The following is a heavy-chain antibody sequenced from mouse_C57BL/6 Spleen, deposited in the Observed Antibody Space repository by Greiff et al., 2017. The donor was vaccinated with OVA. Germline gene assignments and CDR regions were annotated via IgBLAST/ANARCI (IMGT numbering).Heavy chain of an antibody. J-gene: IGHJ1*03. CDR1: GFTFSDYG. CDR2: ISSGSSTI. Sequence: DVKLVESGGGLVKPGGSLKLSCAASGFTFSDYGMHWVRQAPEKGLEWVAYISSGSSTIYYADTVKGRFTISRDNAKNTLFLQMTSLRSEDTAMYYCARTLYYGSSYWYFDVWGTGTTVTVSS. CDR3: ARTLYYGSSYWYFDV. D-gene: IGHD1-1*01. V-gene: IGHV5-17*01.